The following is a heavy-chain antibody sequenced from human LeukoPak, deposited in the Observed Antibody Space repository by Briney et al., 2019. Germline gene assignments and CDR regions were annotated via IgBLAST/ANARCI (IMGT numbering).Heavy chain of an antibody. CDR1: GFTFSSYW. D-gene: IGHD2-2*01. Sequence: GGSLRLSCAPSGFTFSSYWMHWVRQAPGKGLVWVSRINTDGSTITYADSVKGRFTISRDNAKNTLYLQMNSLRGEDTAVYFCARERKSSTSMDYWGQGTLVTVSS. J-gene: IGHJ4*02. CDR2: INTDGSTI. V-gene: IGHV3-74*01. CDR3: ARERKSSTSMDY.